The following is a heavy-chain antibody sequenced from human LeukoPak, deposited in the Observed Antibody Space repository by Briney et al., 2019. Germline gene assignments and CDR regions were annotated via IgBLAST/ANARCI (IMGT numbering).Heavy chain of an antibody. CDR2: ISAYNGNT. V-gene: IGHV1-18*01. CDR3: ARDCTNGVCYGAPFDY. CDR1: GYTFTSYG. Sequence: ASVKVSCKASGYTFTSYGISWVRQAPGQGLEWMGWISAYNGNTNYAQKLQGRVTMTTDTSTSTAYMELRSLRSDDTAVYYCARDCTNGVCYGAPFDYWGQGTLVTVSS. J-gene: IGHJ4*02. D-gene: IGHD2-8*01.